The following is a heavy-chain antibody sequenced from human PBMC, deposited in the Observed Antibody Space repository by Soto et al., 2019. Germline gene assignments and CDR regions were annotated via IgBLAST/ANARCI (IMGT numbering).Heavy chain of an antibody. CDR3: VRESYTHEGFDL. D-gene: IGHD3-10*01. CDR2: VSGNNGAS. V-gene: IGHV1-18*04. CDR1: GYTSADFG. J-gene: IGHJ3*01. Sequence: QVQLMQSGTEVKKPGASVTVSCKASGYTSADFGISWVRQAPGQGLEWMGWVSGNNGASNPAPKVQGRITMTLDTSTGVSYMALRSLRSDDTAIYYCVRESYTHEGFDLWGQGKTVTVSS.